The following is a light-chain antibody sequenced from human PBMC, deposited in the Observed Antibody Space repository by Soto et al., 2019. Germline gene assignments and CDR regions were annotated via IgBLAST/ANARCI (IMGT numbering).Light chain of an antibody. CDR3: QQYDNLSIT. Sequence: IQMTQSPSSLSASVGDRVTITCQASQDISDYLNWYQQKPGKAPKLLIYDASNLETGVPSGFSGSGSGTDFTFTISSLQPEDIATYYCQQYDNLSITFGQGTRLEIK. CDR2: DAS. CDR1: QDISDY. J-gene: IGKJ5*01. V-gene: IGKV1-33*01.